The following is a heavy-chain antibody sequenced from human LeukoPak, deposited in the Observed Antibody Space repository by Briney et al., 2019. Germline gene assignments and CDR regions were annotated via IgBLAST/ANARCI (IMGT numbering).Heavy chain of an antibody. CDR1: GGTFIIYN. CDR2: IIPMQGTP. J-gene: IGHJ4*02. V-gene: IGHV1-69*08. D-gene: IGHD6-19*01. Sequence: WASVTVSFTASGGTFIIYNFIWVRQAPGQGLEWMGGIIPMQGTPNYAQKFQDRVTISADKSTTTVYMALSSLRYEDTAMYYCARESVAGGFEYWGQGTLVTVSS. CDR3: ARESVAGGFEY.